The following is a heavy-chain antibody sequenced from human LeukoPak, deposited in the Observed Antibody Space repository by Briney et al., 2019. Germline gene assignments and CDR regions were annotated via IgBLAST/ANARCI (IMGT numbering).Heavy chain of an antibody. CDR2: TSSSDPGT. CDR1: GFPLSSYA. J-gene: IGHJ4*02. Sequence: GGSLRLSCAASGFPLSSYAMSWVRQASGKGLEWVSATSSSDPGTYYADSVRGRFTISRDNSKNTLYLQMNSLRAEDTAVYYCARAEQTYYDILTGYYWVYWGQGTLVTVSS. V-gene: IGHV3-23*01. D-gene: IGHD3-9*01. CDR3: ARAEQTYYDILTGYYWVY.